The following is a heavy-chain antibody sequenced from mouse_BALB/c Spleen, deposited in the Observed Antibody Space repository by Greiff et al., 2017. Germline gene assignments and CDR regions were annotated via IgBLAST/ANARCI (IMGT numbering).Heavy chain of an antibody. CDR3: AREGNYAMDY. CDR1: GYTFTDYA. CDR2: ISTYYGDA. V-gene: IGHV1S137*01. Sequence: QVQLQQSGAELVRPGVSVKISCKGSGYTFTDYAMHWVKQSHAKSLEWIGVISTYYGDASYNQKFKGKATMTVDKSSSTAYMELARLTSEDSAIYYCAREGNYAMDYWGQGTSVTVSS. J-gene: IGHJ4*01.